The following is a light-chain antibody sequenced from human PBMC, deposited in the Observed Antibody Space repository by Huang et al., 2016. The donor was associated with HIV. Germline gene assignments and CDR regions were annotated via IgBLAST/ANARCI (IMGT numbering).Light chain of an antibody. CDR3: QQYYTYPRT. CDR1: QGISDF. J-gene: IGKJ1*01. CDR2: GAS. Sequence: DIQLTQSPSSVSASVGARVTITCRASQGISDFLAWFQLRPGQAPKPLIYGASNLQNGVPSRISGSGSGTDFNVNIDSLQPEDSATYYCQQYYTYPRTFGQGTKVEI. V-gene: IGKV1-16*01.